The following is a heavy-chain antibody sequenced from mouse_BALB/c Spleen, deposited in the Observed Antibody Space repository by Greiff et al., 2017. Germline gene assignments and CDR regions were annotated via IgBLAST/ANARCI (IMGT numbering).Heavy chain of an antibody. V-gene: IGHV14-3*02. CDR2: IDPANGNT. CDR3: ARGVVADY. J-gene: IGHJ2*01. Sequence: VHVKQSGAELVKPGASVKLSCTASGFNIKDTYMHWVKQRPEQGLEWIGRIDPANGNTKYDPKFQGKATITADTSSNTAYLQLSSLTSEDTAVYYCARGVVADYWGQGTTLTVSS. D-gene: IGHD1-1*01. CDR1: GFNIKDTY.